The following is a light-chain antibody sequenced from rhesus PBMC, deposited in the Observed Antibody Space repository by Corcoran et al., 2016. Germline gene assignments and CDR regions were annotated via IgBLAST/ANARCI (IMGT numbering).Light chain of an antibody. J-gene: IGKJ4*01. CDR1: QNIYTN. Sequence: IQMTQSPSALSASVGDRVTISCRASQNIYTNLAWYQQKPGKAPKYLIYAASSFQTGIPSRCSGSGSGTDFTLTISSLQPEDSAVYYCQHYYDTPLTFCGGTKVEIK. CDR2: AAS. CDR3: QHYYDTPLT. V-gene: IGKV1S8*01.